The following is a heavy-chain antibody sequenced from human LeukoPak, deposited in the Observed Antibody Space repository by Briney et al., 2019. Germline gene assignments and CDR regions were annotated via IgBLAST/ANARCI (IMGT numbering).Heavy chain of an antibody. J-gene: IGHJ6*03. CDR3: ARGLLYTGFGELHMDV. CDR2: IIPIFGTA. CDR1: GGTFSSYG. D-gene: IGHD3-10*01. V-gene: IGHV1-69*13. Sequence: ASVKVSCKASGGTFSSYGISWVRQAPGQGLEWMGGIIPIFGTANYAQKFQGRVTITADESTSTAYMELSSLRSEDTAVYYCARGLLYTGFGELHMDVWGKGTTVTISS.